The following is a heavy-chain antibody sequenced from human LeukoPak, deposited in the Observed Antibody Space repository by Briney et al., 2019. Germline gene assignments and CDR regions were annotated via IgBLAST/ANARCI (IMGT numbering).Heavy chain of an antibody. J-gene: IGHJ6*04. CDR3: ARDGLSYGQGFGYGMDV. V-gene: IGHV4-61*01. Sequence: SSETLSLTCTVSGGSVSSGSYYWSWIRQPPGKGLEWIGYIYYSGSTNYNPSLKSRVTISVDTSKNQFSLKLSSVTAADTAVYYCARDGLSYGQGFGYGMDVWGKGTTVTVSS. CDR1: GGSVSSGSYY. D-gene: IGHD5-18*01. CDR2: IYYSGST.